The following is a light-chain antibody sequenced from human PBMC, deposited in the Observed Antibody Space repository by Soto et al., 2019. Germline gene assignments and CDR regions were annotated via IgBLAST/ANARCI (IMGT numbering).Light chain of an antibody. CDR3: KQYESLYT. J-gene: IGKJ2*01. V-gene: IGKV1-5*03. CDR1: QSISTW. CDR2: KAS. Sequence: DIQMTQSPSTLSASVGDRVTITCRASQSISTWLAWYQQKPGKAPKLLIYKASILESGVPSRFSGSGSGTEFTLTSSRLQPDDLATYCCKQYESLYTFGQGTKLEIK.